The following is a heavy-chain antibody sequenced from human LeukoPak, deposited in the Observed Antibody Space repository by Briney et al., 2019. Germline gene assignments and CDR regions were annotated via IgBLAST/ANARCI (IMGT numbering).Heavy chain of an antibody. V-gene: IGHV3-20*04. CDR1: GFTSNGFRFDDFG. Sequence: GGSLRLSCEASGFTSNGFRFDDFGMSWFRQGPGKGLEWVSGIDWRGANTGYADSVKGRFTISRDNGKNFLYLQMNSLRDEDTALYYCARDVAATTVAAGAFQPWGEGTLVIVTS. CDR3: ARDVAATTVAAGAFQP. D-gene: IGHD2-15*01. J-gene: IGHJ5*02. CDR2: IDWRGANT.